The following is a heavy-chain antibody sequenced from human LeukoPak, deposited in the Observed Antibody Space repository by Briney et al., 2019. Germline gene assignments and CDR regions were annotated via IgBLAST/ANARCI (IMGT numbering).Heavy chain of an antibody. CDR2: IKSNTDGGTT. CDR1: GFTFTNAW. V-gene: IGHV3-15*01. CDR3: SRDVDY. J-gene: IGHJ4*02. Sequence: GGSLRLSCAASGFTFTNAWMRWVRQAPGKGLEWVGRIKSNTDGGTTDYAAPVKGRFTISRDDSKNTLYLQMNSLKTEDTVVYYCSRDVDYWGQGTLVTVSS.